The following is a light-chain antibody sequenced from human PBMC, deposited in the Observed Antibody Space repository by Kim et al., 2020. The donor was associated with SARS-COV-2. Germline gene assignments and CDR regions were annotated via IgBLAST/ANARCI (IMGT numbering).Light chain of an antibody. V-gene: IGLV2-14*03. J-gene: IGLJ3*02. CDR2: DVT. CDR1: NSDIGGYNY. CDR3: SSYTSSKTWV. Sequence: QSVLTQPASVSGSPGQSITISCTGTNSDIGGYNYVSWYQQHPGKAPKLMIYDVTKRPSGVSNRFSGSKSGNTASLTISGLQADDEADYYCSSYTSSKTWVFGGGTKVTVL.